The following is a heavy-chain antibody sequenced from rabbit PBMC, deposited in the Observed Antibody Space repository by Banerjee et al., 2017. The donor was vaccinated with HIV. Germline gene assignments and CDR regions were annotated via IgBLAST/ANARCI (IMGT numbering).Heavy chain of an antibody. D-gene: IGHD6-1*01. J-gene: IGHJ4*01. CDR3: ARGMYGAVGWTYALEL. Sequence: QQQLEESGGGLVKPGGTLTLTCKASGFDFSSNAMCWVRQAPGKRPEWIACIYNGDGSTYYASWAKGRFSISKTSSTTVTLQMTSLTAADTATYFCARGMYGAVGWTYALELWGPGTLVT. CDR2: IYNGDGST. V-gene: IGHV1S47*01. CDR1: GFDFSSNA.